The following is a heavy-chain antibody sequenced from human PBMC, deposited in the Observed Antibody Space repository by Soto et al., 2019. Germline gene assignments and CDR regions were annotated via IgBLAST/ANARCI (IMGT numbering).Heavy chain of an antibody. CDR2: VNPSGGHT. V-gene: IGHV1-46*01. D-gene: IGHD2-21*02. CDR1: GDTFTEYY. CDR3: ARGGHVVVVTAALDY. J-gene: IGHJ4*02. Sequence: QVQLMQSGAEVKKPGASVKVSCKASGDTFTEYYIHWVRQAPGQGLEWMGTVNPSGGHTTYAQHFLGRVTMTRDPSTSTRSMELTSLTSEDTAVYYRARGGHVVVVTAALDYWGQGTLVTVSS.